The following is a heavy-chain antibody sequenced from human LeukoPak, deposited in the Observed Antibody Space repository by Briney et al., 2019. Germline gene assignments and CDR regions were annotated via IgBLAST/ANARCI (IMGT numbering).Heavy chain of an antibody. D-gene: IGHD6-13*01. CDR3: TRFIAAAGTAY. J-gene: IGHJ4*02. Sequence: GGSLRLSCAASGFTVSSNYMSWVRQAPGKGLEWVGRIKSKTDGGTTDYAAPVKGRFTISRDDSKTTLYLQMISLKTEDTAVYYCTRFIAAAGTAYWGQGTLVTVSS. V-gene: IGHV3-15*01. CDR1: GFTVSSNY. CDR2: IKSKTDGGTT.